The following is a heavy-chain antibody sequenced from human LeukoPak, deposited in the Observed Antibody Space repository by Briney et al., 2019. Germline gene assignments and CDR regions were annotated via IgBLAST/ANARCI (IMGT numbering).Heavy chain of an antibody. Sequence: GGSLRLSCAASGFTFSNYAMSWVRQAPGKGLEWVSAISGSGSSTYCADSVKGRFTISRDNSKNTLYLQMNSLRAEDTAVYYCAKGQQLVRSGWFDPWGQGTLVTVSS. CDR1: GFTFSNYA. CDR2: ISGSGSST. CDR3: AKGQQLVRSGWFDP. D-gene: IGHD6-13*01. V-gene: IGHV3-23*01. J-gene: IGHJ5*02.